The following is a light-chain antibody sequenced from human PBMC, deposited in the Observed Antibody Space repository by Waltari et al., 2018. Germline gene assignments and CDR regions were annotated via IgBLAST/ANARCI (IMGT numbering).Light chain of an antibody. CDR3: QQYGSSPT. Sequence: IVLTQSPGPLSLSPGERATLSCRASQTISNYLAWYQQKPGQAPRLLIYDASSRAIGIPDRFSGSGSGTDFTLTISRLEPEDFAMYYCQQYGSSPTFGQGTKLEIK. CDR1: QTISNY. V-gene: IGKV3-20*01. J-gene: IGKJ2*01. CDR2: DAS.